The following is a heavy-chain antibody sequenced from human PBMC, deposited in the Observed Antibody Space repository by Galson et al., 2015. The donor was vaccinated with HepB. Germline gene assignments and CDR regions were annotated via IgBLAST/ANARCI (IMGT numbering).Heavy chain of an antibody. Sequence: SVKVSCKASGGTFSSYTISWVRQAPGQGLEWMGRIIPILGIANYAQKFQGRVTITADKSTSTAYMELSSLRSEDTAVYYCAGEGGKYYDSSGYYPLDYWGQGTLVTVSS. CDR2: IIPILGIA. D-gene: IGHD3-22*01. V-gene: IGHV1-69*02. J-gene: IGHJ4*02. CDR1: GGTFSSYT. CDR3: AGEGGKYYDSSGYYPLDY.